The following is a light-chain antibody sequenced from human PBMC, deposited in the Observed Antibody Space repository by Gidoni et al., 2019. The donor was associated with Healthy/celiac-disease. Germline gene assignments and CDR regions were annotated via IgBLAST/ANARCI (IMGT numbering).Light chain of an antibody. CDR1: QSLLHSNGYNY. Sequence: ILITQSPLSLPVTPGEPASISCRSSQSLLHSNGYNYLDWYLQKPGQSPQLLIYLGSNRASGVPDRLSGSGSGTDFTLKISRVEAEDVGVYYCMQALQTPPTFGQGTKLEIK. CDR3: MQALQTPPT. J-gene: IGKJ2*01. V-gene: IGKV2-28*01. CDR2: LGS.